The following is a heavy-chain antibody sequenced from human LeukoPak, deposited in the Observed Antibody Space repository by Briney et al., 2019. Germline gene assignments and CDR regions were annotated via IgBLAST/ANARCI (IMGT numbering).Heavy chain of an antibody. D-gene: IGHD3-10*01. Sequence: PGGSLRLSCAASGFTFSSYAMHWVRQAPGKGLEWVAVISYDGSNKYYADSVKGRFTISRDNSKNTLYLQMNSLRAEDTAVYYCARPPYYYGSGSRLYRDAFDIWGQGTMVTVSS. J-gene: IGHJ3*02. CDR3: ARPPYYYGSGSRLYRDAFDI. CDR1: GFTFSSYA. V-gene: IGHV3-30-3*01. CDR2: ISYDGSNK.